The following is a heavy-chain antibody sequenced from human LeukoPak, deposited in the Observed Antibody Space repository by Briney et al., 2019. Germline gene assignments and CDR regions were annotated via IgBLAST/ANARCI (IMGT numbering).Heavy chain of an antibody. D-gene: IGHD5-12*01. CDR3: ARVIVATTLDY. Sequence: GGSLRLSCAASGFTFSSYEMNWVRQAPGKGLEWVSYISSSGSTIYYAGSVKGRFTISRDNAKNSLYLQMNSLRAEDTAVYYCARVIVATTLDYWGQGTLVTVSS. CDR2: ISSSGSTI. J-gene: IGHJ4*02. CDR1: GFTFSSYE. V-gene: IGHV3-48*03.